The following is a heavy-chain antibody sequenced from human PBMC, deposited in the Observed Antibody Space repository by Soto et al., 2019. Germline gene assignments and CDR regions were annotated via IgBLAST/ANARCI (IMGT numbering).Heavy chain of an antibody. CDR1: GGSFSGYY. CDR2: INHSGST. CDR3: ARFNDGSGSYYFDY. D-gene: IGHD3-10*01. V-gene: IGHV4-34*01. Sequence: TSETLSLTCAVYGGSFSGYYWSWIRQPPGKGLEWIGEINHSGSTNYNPSLKSRVTISVDTSKNQFSLKLSSVTAADTAVYYCARFNDGSGSYYFDYWGQGTLVTVSS. J-gene: IGHJ4*02.